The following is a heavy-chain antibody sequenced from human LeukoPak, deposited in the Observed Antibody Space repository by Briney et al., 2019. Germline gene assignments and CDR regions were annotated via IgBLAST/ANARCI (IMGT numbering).Heavy chain of an antibody. CDR1: GSTVSSNY. CDR2: IYSGGNT. Sequence: PGGSLRLSCAASGSTVSSNYISWVRQAPGKGLEWVSVIYSGGNTYYADSVKGRFTISSDNSKNTLYLQMNSLRAEDTAVYYCAKTIVGVTNWFDPWGQGTLVTVSS. J-gene: IGHJ5*02. D-gene: IGHD1-26*01. CDR3: AKTIVGVTNWFDP. V-gene: IGHV3-53*01.